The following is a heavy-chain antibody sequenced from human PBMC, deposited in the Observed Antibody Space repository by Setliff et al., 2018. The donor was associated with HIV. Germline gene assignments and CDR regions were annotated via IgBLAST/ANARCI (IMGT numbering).Heavy chain of an antibody. CDR3: ARGVKRDIVVVIGSTPFDT. D-gene: IGHD2-15*01. Sequence: SETLSLTCTVSGGSISSRGYYWGWIRQPPGKELEWIGSIYYRGSTYYNPSLKSRVTISVDTSKNQFSLKLTSVTAADTAVFYCARGVKRDIVVVIGSTPFDTWGQGTLVTVSS. CDR1: GGSISSRGYY. CDR2: IYYRGST. V-gene: IGHV4-39*07. J-gene: IGHJ4*02.